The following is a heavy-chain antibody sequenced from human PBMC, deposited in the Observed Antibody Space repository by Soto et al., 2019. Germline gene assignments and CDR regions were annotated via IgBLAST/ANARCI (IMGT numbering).Heavy chain of an antibody. J-gene: IGHJ6*02. CDR1: GFTFSSYG. D-gene: IGHD3-10*01. V-gene: IGHV3-23*01. CDR3: AKDRAIGLTGIYSFYQYGMDV. CDR2: ISGSSGSK. Sequence: GGSLRLSCAASGFTFSSYGMHWVRQAPGKGLEWVSAISGSSGSKYYADSVKGRFSISRDNSKNTVSLQMTSLRAEDTAVYYCAKDRAIGLTGIYSFYQYGMDVWGQGTTVTVSS.